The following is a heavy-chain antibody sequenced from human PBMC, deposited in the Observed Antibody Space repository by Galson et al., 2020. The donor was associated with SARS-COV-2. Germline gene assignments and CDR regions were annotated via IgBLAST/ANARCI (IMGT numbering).Heavy chain of an antibody. J-gene: IGHJ6*02. D-gene: IGHD2-8*01. Sequence: PGGSLRLSCAASGFTFSSYAMHWVRQAPGKGLEWVAVISYDGSNKYYADSVKGRFTISRDNSKNTLYLQMNSLRAEDTAVYYCARDLLMVNPYYYYYGRDVWGQGTTVTVSS. V-gene: IGHV3-30-3*01. CDR1: GFTFSSYA. CDR3: ARDLLMVNPYYYYYGRDV. CDR2: ISYDGSNK.